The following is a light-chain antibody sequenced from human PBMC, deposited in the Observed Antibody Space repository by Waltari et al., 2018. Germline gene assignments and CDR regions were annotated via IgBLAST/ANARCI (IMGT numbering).Light chain of an antibody. V-gene: IGKV3-20*01. CDR3: QHYVRLPAT. Sequence: EIVLTQSPGTLSLSPGERATLPCRASQCVSRALAWYQQKPGQAPRLLIYGTSNRATGIPDRFSGSGSGTDFSLTISRLEPEDVAVYFCQHYVRLPATFGQGTKVEIK. CDR1: QCVSRA. J-gene: IGKJ1*01. CDR2: GTS.